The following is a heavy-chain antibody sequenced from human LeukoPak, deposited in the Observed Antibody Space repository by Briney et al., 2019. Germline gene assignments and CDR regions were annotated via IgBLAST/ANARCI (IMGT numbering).Heavy chain of an antibody. CDR2: INPSGGST. V-gene: IGHV1-46*01. CDR1: GYTFTSYY. Sequence: ASVKVSCKASGYTFTSYYIHWVRQAPGQGLEWMGLINPSGGSTNYAQKFQGRVTMTRDTSTSTVYMELSSLRSEDTAVYYCARDLGYYDSSGYWSNYWGQGTLVTVSS. D-gene: IGHD3-22*01. J-gene: IGHJ4*02. CDR3: ARDLGYYDSSGYWSNY.